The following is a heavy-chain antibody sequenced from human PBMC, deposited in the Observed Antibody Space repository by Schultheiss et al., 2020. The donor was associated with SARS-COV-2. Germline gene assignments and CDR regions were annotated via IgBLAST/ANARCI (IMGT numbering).Heavy chain of an antibody. J-gene: IGHJ6*02. CDR2: IYYSGST. Sequence: SQTLSLTCAVSGYSISSGYYWGWIRQPPGKGLEWIGSIYYSGSTYYNPSLKSRVTISVDTSKNQFSLKLSSVTAADTAVYYCARINIVVVPAARPDTYYYYGMDVWGQGTTVTVSS. V-gene: IGHV4-38-2*01. CDR1: GYSISSGYY. D-gene: IGHD2-2*01. CDR3: ARINIVVVPAARPDTYYYYGMDV.